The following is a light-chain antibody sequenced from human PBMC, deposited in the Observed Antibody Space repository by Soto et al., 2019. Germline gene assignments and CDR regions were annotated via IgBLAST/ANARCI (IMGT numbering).Light chain of an antibody. CDR1: QSISSR. V-gene: IGKV1-5*03. CDR2: NAS. CDR3: QQYSTYSRT. Sequence: DIQMTQSPSTLSASLGDRVTITCRASQSISSRLAWYQQKPGKAPNPLLYNASSLESGVPSRFSGSGSGTDFTLTISSLQPDDCATYYCQQYSTYSRTFGQGTKVEIK. J-gene: IGKJ1*01.